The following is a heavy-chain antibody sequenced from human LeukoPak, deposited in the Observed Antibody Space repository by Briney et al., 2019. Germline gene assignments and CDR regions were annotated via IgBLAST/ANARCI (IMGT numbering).Heavy chain of an antibody. CDR1: GFTFSSYW. D-gene: IGHD3-22*01. CDR3: ARAGHYYDSSGHLTG. J-gene: IGHJ3*01. Sequence: GGSLRLSCAASGFTFSSYWMHWVRQAPGKGLVWVSRINSDGSSTSYADSVKGRFTISRDNAKSTLYLQMNSLRAEDTAVYYCARAGHYYDSSGHLTGWGQGTMVTVSS. CDR2: INSDGSST. V-gene: IGHV3-74*01.